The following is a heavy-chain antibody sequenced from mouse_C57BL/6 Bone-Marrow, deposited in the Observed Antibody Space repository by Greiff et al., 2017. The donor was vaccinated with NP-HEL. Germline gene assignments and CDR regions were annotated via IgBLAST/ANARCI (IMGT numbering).Heavy chain of an antibody. CDR3: ARGFTTVVDFDY. D-gene: IGHD1-1*01. V-gene: IGHV5-17*01. Sequence: EVMLVESGGGLVKPGGSLKLSCAASGFTFSDYGMHWVRQAPEKGLGWVAYISSGSSTIYYADTVKGRFTISRDNAKNTLFLQMTSLRSEDTAMYYCARGFTTVVDFDYWGQGTTLTVSS. CDR1: GFTFSDYG. CDR2: ISSGSSTI. J-gene: IGHJ2*01.